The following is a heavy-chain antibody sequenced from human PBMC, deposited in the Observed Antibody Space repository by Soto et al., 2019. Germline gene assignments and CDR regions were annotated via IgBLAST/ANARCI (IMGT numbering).Heavy chain of an antibody. CDR3: ASEGGYCSSTSCSNNWFDP. V-gene: IGHV1-2*02. CDR1: GYTFTGYY. J-gene: IGHJ5*02. CDR2: INPNSGGT. Sequence: QVQLVQSGAEVKKPGASVKVSCKASGYTFTGYYMHWVRQAPGQGLEWMGWINPNSGGTNYAQKFQGMVTMTRDTSISTAYMELSRLRSDDTAVYYCASEGGYCSSTSCSNNWFDPWGQGTLVTVSS. D-gene: IGHD2-2*01.